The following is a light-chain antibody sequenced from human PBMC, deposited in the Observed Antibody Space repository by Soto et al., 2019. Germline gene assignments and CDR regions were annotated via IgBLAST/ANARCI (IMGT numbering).Light chain of an antibody. Sequence: IQLTQSPSSLSASVGDRVAITCRASQGIRSYLAWYQQKPGEAPKLLIYAASSLESGVPSRFSGSGSGTEFTLTISSLQPDDFATYYCHHYNTYSTFGQGTKVDI. V-gene: IGKV1-5*03. J-gene: IGKJ1*01. CDR2: AAS. CDR3: HHYNTYST. CDR1: QGIRSY.